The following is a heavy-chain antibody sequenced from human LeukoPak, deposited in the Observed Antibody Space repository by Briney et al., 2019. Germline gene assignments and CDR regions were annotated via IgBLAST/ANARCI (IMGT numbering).Heavy chain of an antibody. CDR3: ARVAAAGNYYFDY. CDR2: IYYSGST. Sequence: PSETLSLTCTVSGGSISSSSYYWGWIRQPPGKGLEWIGSIYYSGSTYYNPSLKSRVTISIDTSKNQFSLKLSSVTAADTAVYFCARVAAAGNYYFDYWGQGTLVTVS. D-gene: IGHD6-13*01. V-gene: IGHV4-39*07. J-gene: IGHJ4*02. CDR1: GGSISSSSYY.